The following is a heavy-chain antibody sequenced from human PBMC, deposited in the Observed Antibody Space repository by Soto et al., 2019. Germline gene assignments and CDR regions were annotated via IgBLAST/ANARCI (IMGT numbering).Heavy chain of an antibody. J-gene: IGHJ6*02. V-gene: IGHV1-18*01. CDR3: AREGFYSGSGTYSPPRYYGMDV. D-gene: IGHD3-10*01. Sequence: QVYLVQSGGEVKKPGASVKVSCRASGYTFSNYGISWVRQAPGQGLEWMGWISDYNGNTFYGKKFQGRVTMTTDTSTRTAFMELRSLRSDDTAVYYCAREGFYSGSGTYSPPRYYGMDVWGQGTTVTVSS. CDR1: GYTFSNYG. CDR2: ISDYNGNT.